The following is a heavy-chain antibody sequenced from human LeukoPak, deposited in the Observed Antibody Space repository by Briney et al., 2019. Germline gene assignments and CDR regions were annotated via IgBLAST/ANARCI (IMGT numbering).Heavy chain of an antibody. CDR1: GGSISSGSYY. CDR3: AGGGYTAMADFDY. J-gene: IGHJ4*02. D-gene: IGHD5-18*01. Sequence: SQTLSLTCTVSGGSISSGSYYWSWIRQPAGKGLEWIGRIYTSGSTNYNPSLKSRVTISVDTSKNQFSLKLSSVTAADTAVYYCAGGGYTAMADFDYWGQGTLVTVSS. V-gene: IGHV4-61*02. CDR2: IYTSGST.